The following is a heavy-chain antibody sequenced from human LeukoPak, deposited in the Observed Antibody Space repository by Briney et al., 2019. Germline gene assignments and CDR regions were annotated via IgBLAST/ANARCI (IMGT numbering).Heavy chain of an antibody. CDR1: GFTFSSYW. Sequence: QAGGSLSLSCAASGFTFSSYWMHWVRHAPGKGLGWVSRIKSDGGTNYADSAKGRFTISRDNAKNTLSLQMNSLRAEDTGVYYCARAPSEIGGYYPEYFRHWGQGTLVTVSS. CDR3: ARAPSEIGGYYPEYFRH. CDR2: IKSDGGT. J-gene: IGHJ1*01. D-gene: IGHD3-22*01. V-gene: IGHV3-74*01.